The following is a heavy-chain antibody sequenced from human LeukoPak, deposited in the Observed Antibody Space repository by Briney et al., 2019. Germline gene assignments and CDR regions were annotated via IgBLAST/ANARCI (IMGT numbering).Heavy chain of an antibody. V-gene: IGHV3-53*01. J-gene: IGHJ1*01. CDR3: ASSYFDNRGSGYFQH. Sequence: GGSLTLSCAASVFTVRRNYMMGWVRQAPGKGLEWGSGIYSGGDTYYGDSVKGRFTISRDNSNNALYLQMNSLRAEDTAVYYCASSYFDNRGSGYFQHWGQGTLVTVSS. CDR2: IYSGGDT. D-gene: IGHD3-22*01. CDR1: VFTVRRNY.